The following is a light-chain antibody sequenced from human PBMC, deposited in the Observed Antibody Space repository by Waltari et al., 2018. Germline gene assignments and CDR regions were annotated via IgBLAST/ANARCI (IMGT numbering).Light chain of an antibody. J-gene: IGKJ1*01. Sequence: DIQMTQSPSSVSASVGDRVTITCRASQGIDNWLAWSQLKPGKAPKLLMYDASSLQGGVPSRFSGSGSGTDFTLTISNLQPEDFATYFCQQANDFPPTFGQGTEVEVK. CDR3: QQANDFPPT. CDR2: DAS. CDR1: QGIDNW. V-gene: IGKV1-12*01.